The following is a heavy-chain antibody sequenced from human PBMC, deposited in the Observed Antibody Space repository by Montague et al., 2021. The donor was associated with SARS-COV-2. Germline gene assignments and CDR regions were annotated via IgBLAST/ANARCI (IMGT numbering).Heavy chain of an antibody. CDR3: ARLYGSSFDY. D-gene: IGHD4-17*01. Sequence: SETLSLTCTVSGGSVSRISSHWGWIRQPPGKGLEYIGSFYYAGGTQYNPSLKSRVTIFVDTSNDQFSLKMNSVTAADTAVYFRARLYGSSFDYWGQGTLVTVSS. CDR1: GGSVSRISSH. V-gene: IGHV4-39*01. J-gene: IGHJ4*02. CDR2: FYYAGGT.